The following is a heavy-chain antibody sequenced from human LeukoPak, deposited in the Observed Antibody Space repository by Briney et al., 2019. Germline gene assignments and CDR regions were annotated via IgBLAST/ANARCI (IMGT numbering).Heavy chain of an antibody. Sequence: PGGSLRLSCAASGFTFSSYAMHWVRQAPGKGLEYVPAISSNGGSTYYANSVKGRFTISRDNSKNTLYLQMGSLRAEDMAVYYCARQATRIAAAGTSIDYWGQGTLVTVSS. J-gene: IGHJ4*02. V-gene: IGHV3-64*01. D-gene: IGHD6-13*01. CDR2: ISSNGGST. CDR3: ARQATRIAAAGTSIDY. CDR1: GFTFSSYA.